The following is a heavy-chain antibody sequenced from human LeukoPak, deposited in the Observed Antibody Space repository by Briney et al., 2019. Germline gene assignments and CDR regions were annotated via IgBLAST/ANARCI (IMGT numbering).Heavy chain of an antibody. CDR3: ARAPAPSGGVIVIFDY. D-gene: IGHD3-16*02. CDR1: GDSISSSTYY. J-gene: IGHJ4*02. CDR2: IYYSGST. Sequence: SETLSLTCTVPGDSISSSTYYWSWIRQPPGKGLEWIGYIYYSGSTNYNPSLKSRVTISVDTSKNQFSLKLSSVTAADTAVYYCARAPAPSGGVIVIFDYWGQGTLVTVSS. V-gene: IGHV4-61*05.